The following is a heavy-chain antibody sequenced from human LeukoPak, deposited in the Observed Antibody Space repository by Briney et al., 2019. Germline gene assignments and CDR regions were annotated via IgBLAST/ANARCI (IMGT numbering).Heavy chain of an antibody. Sequence: PGRSLRLSCAASGFIFDDYAMHWVRQAPGKGLEWVSGISWNSGSIGYADSVKGRFTISRDNAKNSLYLQMNSLRAEDTAVYYCARVYRDFYYDYDGYLNYFHMDVWGKGTTVTVSS. D-gene: IGHD3-22*01. CDR3: ARVYRDFYYDYDGYLNYFHMDV. V-gene: IGHV3-9*01. CDR1: GFIFDDYA. CDR2: ISWNSGSI. J-gene: IGHJ6*03.